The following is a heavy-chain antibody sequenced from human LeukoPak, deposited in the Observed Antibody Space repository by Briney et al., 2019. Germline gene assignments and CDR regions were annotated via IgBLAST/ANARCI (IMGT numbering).Heavy chain of an antibody. D-gene: IGHD5-12*01. J-gene: IGHJ4*02. CDR2: IHPNSGGT. CDR3: ARTNSGYDFIPDY. CDR1: GYAFTGYY. V-gene: IGHV1-2*02. Sequence: ASVKVSCKASGYAFTGYYMHWVRQAPGQGLACMGWIHPNSGGTNYAQKFQGRVTMTRDTSLSTAYMELSRLRSDDTAVYYCARTNSGYDFIPDYWGQGTLVTVSS.